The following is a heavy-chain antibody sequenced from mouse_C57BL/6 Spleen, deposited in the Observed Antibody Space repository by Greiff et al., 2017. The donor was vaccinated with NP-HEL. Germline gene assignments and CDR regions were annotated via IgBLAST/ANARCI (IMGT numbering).Heavy chain of an antibody. J-gene: IGHJ3*01. CDR2: INPNNGGT. CDR3: ARRLDYYGKAWFAY. D-gene: IGHD1-1*01. CDR1: GYTFTDYN. Sequence: EVQRVESGPELVKPGASVKMSCKASGYTFTDYNMHWVKQSHGKSLEWIGYINPNNGGTSYNQKFKGKATLTVNKSSSTAYMELRSLTSEDSAVYYCARRLDYYGKAWFAYWGQGTLVTVSA. V-gene: IGHV1-22*01.